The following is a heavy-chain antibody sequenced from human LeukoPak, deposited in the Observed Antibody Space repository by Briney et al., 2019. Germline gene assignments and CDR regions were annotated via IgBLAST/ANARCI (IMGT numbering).Heavy chain of an antibody. Sequence: ASVTVSCTASGYTFTSYDINWVRQATGQGLEWMGWMNPNSGNTGYAQKFQDRVTMTRNTSISTAYMELSSLRSEDTAVYYCARSITNYYYYGMDVWGQGTTVTVSS. CDR1: GYTFTSYD. CDR3: ARSITNYYYYGMDV. D-gene: IGHD1-1*01. J-gene: IGHJ6*02. CDR2: MNPNSGNT. V-gene: IGHV1-8*01.